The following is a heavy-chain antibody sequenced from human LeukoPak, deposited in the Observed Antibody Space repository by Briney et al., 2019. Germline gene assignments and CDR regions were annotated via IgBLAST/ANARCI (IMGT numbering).Heavy chain of an antibody. CDR3: AGQMTTVTYYFDY. Sequence: PSETLSLTCALYGGSFSGYYWSWLRHPPGKGLEWIGEINHSGSTNYNPSLKSRVTISVDTSKNQFSLKLSSVTAADTAVYYCAGQMTTVTYYFDYWGQGTLVTVSS. CDR2: INHSGST. CDR1: GGSFSGYY. D-gene: IGHD4-11*01. J-gene: IGHJ4*02. V-gene: IGHV4-34*01.